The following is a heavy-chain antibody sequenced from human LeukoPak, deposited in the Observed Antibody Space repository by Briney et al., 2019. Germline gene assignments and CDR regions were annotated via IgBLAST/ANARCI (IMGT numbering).Heavy chain of an antibody. CDR1: GFTFNEYA. CDR3: EREKDYAKYIVF. Sequence: PGRSLSLSCAASGFTFNEYAIHWVRQAPGKGLEWMAVVSSDGINKYYADSVKGRFTISRDNSKNTLYLQMNSLRSEDTAVYYCEREKDYAKYIVFWGQGTLVSVPS. D-gene: IGHD4-17*01. J-gene: IGHJ4*02. V-gene: IGHV3-30-3*01. CDR2: VSSDGINK.